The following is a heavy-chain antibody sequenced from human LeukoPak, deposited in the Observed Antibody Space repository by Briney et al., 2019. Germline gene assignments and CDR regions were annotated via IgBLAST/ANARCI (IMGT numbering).Heavy chain of an antibody. CDR3: ARHTRYYDFWSGYSSYMDV. D-gene: IGHD3-3*01. Sequence: SETLSLTCTVSGGSISSYYWSWIRQPPGKGLEWIGNIYTSGSTNYNPSLKSRVTISVDTSKNQFSLKLSSVTAADTAVYYCARHTRYYDFWSGYSSYMDVWGKGTTVTVSS. J-gene: IGHJ6*03. CDR1: GGSISSYY. V-gene: IGHV4-4*09. CDR2: IYTSGST.